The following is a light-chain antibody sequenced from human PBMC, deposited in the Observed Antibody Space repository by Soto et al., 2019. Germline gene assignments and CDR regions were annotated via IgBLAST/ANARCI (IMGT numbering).Light chain of an antibody. V-gene: IGLV1-44*01. CDR1: SSNIGSNT. J-gene: IGLJ2*01. CDR2: GNN. Sequence: QSVLTQPPSASGTPGQRVTISCSGSSSNIGSNTVNWYQQLPGTAPKLLISGNNQRPSGVPDRFSGSKSGTSASLAISGLQSEDEADYYCAAWDDSLNGLFGGGTKLTVL. CDR3: AAWDDSLNGL.